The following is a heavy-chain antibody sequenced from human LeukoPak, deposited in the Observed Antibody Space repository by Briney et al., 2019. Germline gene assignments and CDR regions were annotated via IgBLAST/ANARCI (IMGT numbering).Heavy chain of an antibody. Sequence: PSETQSLTCAVYGGSFSGYYWSWIRQPPGKGLEWIGEINHSGSTNYNPSLKSRVTISVDTSKNQFSLKLSSVTAADTAVYYCARQGYDYVWGSYRPKYYFDYWGQGTLVTVSS. CDR3: ARQGYDYVWGSYRPKYYFDY. D-gene: IGHD3-16*02. CDR2: INHSGST. J-gene: IGHJ4*02. V-gene: IGHV4-34*01. CDR1: GGSFSGYY.